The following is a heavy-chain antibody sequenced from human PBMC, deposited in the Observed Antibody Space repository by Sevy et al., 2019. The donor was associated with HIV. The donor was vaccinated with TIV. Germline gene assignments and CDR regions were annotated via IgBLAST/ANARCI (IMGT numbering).Heavy chain of an antibody. J-gene: IGHJ6*02. Sequence: ASVKVSCKASGGTFSSYDINWVRQAPGQGLEWMGQIIPIFGTASYAQNFQGRVTITADESTNIAYMDLGSLKSEDTAVYYCARGGGAVDHGMDVWGQGTTVTVSS. CDR3: ARGGGAVDHGMDV. CDR1: GGTFSSYD. CDR2: IIPIFGTA. V-gene: IGHV1-69*13. D-gene: IGHD2-21*01.